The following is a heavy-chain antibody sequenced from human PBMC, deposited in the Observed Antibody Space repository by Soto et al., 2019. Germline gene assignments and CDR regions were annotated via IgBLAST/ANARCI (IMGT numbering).Heavy chain of an antibody. CDR3: ATTYNWNYDYYYYGMDV. CDR1: GYTFTGYY. D-gene: IGHD1-7*01. Sequence: GASVKVSCKASGYTFTGYYMHWVRQAPGQGLEWMGWINPNSGGTNYAQKFQGRVTMTRDTSISTACMELSRLRSDDTAVYYCATTYNWNYDYYYYGMDVWGQGTTVTVSS. V-gene: IGHV1-2*02. CDR2: INPNSGGT. J-gene: IGHJ6*02.